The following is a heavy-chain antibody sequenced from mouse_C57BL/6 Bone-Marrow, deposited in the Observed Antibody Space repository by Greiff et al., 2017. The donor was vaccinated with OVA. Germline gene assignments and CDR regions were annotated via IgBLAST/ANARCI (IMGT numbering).Heavy chain of an antibody. V-gene: IGHV3-6*01. D-gene: IGHD2-4*01. CDR1: GYSITSGYY. J-gene: IGHJ3*01. CDR3: ARVFLYYDYDDGTVGWFAY. Sequence: EVKLMESGPGLVKPSQSLSLTCSVTGYSITSGYYWNWIRQFPGNKLEWMGYISYDGSNNYNPSLKNRISITRDTSKNQFFLKLNSVTTEDTATYYCARVFLYYDYDDGTVGWFAYWGQGTLVTVSA. CDR2: ISYDGSN.